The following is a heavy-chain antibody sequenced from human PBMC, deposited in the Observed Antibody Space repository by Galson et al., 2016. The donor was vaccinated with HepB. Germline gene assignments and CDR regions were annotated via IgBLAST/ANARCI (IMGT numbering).Heavy chain of an antibody. D-gene: IGHD3-10*01. CDR3: ARDYYGTGRGDFDY. Sequence: SLRLSCAASGFIFTGYSMNWVRQAPGKGLEWIASISGSSRHIFYADSLRGRFTISRDGADNSVYLQMDSLRVEDTAVYYCARDYYGTGRGDFDYWGQGTLVTVSS. CDR1: GFIFTGYS. V-gene: IGHV3-21*01. CDR2: ISGSSRHI. J-gene: IGHJ4*02.